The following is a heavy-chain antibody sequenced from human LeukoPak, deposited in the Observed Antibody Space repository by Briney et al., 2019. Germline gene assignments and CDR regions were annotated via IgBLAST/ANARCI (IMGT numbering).Heavy chain of an antibody. CDR2: IIPILGIA. Sequence: SVKVSRKASGGTFSSYAIIWVRQAPGQGLEWMGRIIPILGIANYAQKFQGRVTITADKSTSTAYMELSSLRSEDTAVYYCASFKGIVGAGPRFDPWGQGTLVTVSS. CDR3: ASFKGIVGAGPRFDP. CDR1: GGTFSSYA. V-gene: IGHV1-69*04. D-gene: IGHD1-26*01. J-gene: IGHJ5*02.